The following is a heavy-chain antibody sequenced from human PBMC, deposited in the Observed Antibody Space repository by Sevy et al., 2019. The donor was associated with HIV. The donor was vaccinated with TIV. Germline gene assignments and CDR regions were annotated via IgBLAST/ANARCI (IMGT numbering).Heavy chain of an antibody. CDR3: ARERGISFIVGATTGAFDI. CDR1: GFTFSSNW. CDR2: IKQDGSEI. D-gene: IGHD1-26*01. Sequence: GGSLRLSCAASGFTFSSNWMSWVRQAPGKGLEWVANIKQDGSEIYYVDSVKGRFTISRDNAKNSLYLQMSSLRAEDTAVYYCARERGISFIVGATTGAFDILGQGTMVTVSS. J-gene: IGHJ3*02. V-gene: IGHV3-7*01.